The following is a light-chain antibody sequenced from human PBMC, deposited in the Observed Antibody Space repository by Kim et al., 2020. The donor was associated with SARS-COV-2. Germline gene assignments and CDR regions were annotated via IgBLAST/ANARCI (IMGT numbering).Light chain of an antibody. CDR2: TTD. CDR3: AAWDGSLNIWV. J-gene: IGLJ3*02. CDR1: CSNIGRNS. V-gene: IGLV1-44*01. Sequence: SVTISRSGICSNIGRNSVYWYQYLPGAAHTPLIYTTDQRPSGVPDPFSGSKSDTSASLAVTGLQSEDEADFYCAAWDGSLNIWVFGTGTQLTVL.